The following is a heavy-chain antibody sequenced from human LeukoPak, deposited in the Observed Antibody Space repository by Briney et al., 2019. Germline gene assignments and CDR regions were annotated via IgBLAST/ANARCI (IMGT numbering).Heavy chain of an antibody. J-gene: IGHJ4*02. D-gene: IGHD4-17*01. CDR2: ISSSGSTI. CDR1: GFTFSSYE. V-gene: IGHV3-48*03. CDR3: AKPQTRYGDYADHDY. Sequence: HPGGSLRLSCAASGFTFSSYEMNWVRQAPGKGLEWVSYISSSGSTIYYADSVKGRFTISRDNSKNTLYLQMNSLRAEDTAVYYCAKPQTRYGDYADHDYWGQGTRVTVSS.